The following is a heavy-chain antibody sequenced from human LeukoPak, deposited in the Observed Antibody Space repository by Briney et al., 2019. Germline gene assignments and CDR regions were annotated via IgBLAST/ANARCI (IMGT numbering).Heavy chain of an antibody. D-gene: IGHD6-13*01. CDR3: ARHGYSSSWSTFFDY. J-gene: IGHJ4*02. CDR2: IYYSGST. Sequence: PSETLSLTCTVSGGSISSYYWSWIRQPPGKGLEWIGYIYYSGSTNYNPSLKSRVTISVDTSKNQFSLKLSSVTAAGTAVYYCARHGYSSSWSTFFDYWGQGTLVTVSS. V-gene: IGHV4-59*08. CDR1: GGSISSYY.